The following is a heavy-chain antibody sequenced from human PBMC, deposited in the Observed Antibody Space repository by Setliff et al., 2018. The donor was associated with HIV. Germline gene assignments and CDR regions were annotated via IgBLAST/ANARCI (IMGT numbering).Heavy chain of an antibody. CDR1: GFTFGNAW. J-gene: IGHJ4*02. CDR3: ARGYYDSRGYYYPFDY. Sequence: PGGSLRLSCAASGFTFGNAWMTWVRQAPGKGLEWVGLINNDGSSTTYADSVKGRFTISRDNAKNSLYLQMNSLRAEDTAVYYCARGYYDSRGYYYPFDYWGQGTLVTVSS. CDR2: INNDGSST. D-gene: IGHD3-22*01. V-gene: IGHV3-74*01.